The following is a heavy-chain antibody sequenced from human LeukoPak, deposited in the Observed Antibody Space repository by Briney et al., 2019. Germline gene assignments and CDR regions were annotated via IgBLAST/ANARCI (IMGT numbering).Heavy chain of an antibody. V-gene: IGHV4-31*03. CDR1: GGSISRGGYY. Sequence: SETLSLTCSVSGGSISRGGYYCSWIRQHPGKGLEWIGYIYYSGSTYYNPSLKSRVTISVDTSKNQFSLNLSSVTAADTAVYYCARGKKQLVSYFGYWGQGTLVTVSS. CDR3: ARGKKQLVSYFGY. J-gene: IGHJ4*02. D-gene: IGHD6-6*01. CDR2: IYYSGST.